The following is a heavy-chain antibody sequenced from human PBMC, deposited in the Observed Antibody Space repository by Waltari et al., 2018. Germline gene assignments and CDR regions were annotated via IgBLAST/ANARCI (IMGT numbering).Heavy chain of an antibody. V-gene: IGHV3-74*01. CDR2: INSDGSST. Sequence: EVQLVESGGGLVQPGGSLRLSCAASGFTFSSYWMHWVRQDPGKGLVWVSRINSDGSSTSYADSVKGRFTISRDNAKNTLYLQMNSLRAEDTAVYYCARALSYYDSSCYWGYWGQGTLVTVSS. J-gene: IGHJ4*02. D-gene: IGHD3-22*01. CDR3: ARALSYYDSSCYWGY. CDR1: GFTFSSYW.